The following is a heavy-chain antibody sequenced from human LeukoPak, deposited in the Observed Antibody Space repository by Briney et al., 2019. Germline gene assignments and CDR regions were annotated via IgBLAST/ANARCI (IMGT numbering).Heavy chain of an antibody. CDR2: ISSDGDNA. J-gene: IGHJ4*02. Sequence: GRSLRLSCAGSGFTFSNYDMHWVRQAPGKGLEWVAVISSDGDNAYYVDSVKGRFTISRDNSKNTVYLQMNSLTTEDTAVYYCAKRGSSWFYADYWGQGTLVTVSS. D-gene: IGHD6-13*01. CDR3: AKRGSSWFYADY. CDR1: GFTFSNYD. V-gene: IGHV3-30*18.